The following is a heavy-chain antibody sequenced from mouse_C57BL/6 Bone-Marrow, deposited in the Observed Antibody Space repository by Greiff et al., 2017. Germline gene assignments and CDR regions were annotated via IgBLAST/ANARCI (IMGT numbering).Heavy chain of an antibody. CDR2: IWGDGST. CDR3: AKLCYGNYLDY. J-gene: IGHJ4*01. V-gene: IGHV2-3*01. Sequence: VQLQQSGPGLVAPSQSLSITCTVSGFSLTSYGVSWVRQPPGKGLEWLGVIWGDGSTNCHSALISRMRISKDNSKSQVFLKLNSLQTDDTATYYWAKLCYGNYLDYWGQGTSVTVSS. CDR1: GFSLTSYG. D-gene: IGHD2-1*01.